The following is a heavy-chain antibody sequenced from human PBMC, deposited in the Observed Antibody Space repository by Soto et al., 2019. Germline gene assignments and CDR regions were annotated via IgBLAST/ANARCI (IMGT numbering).Heavy chain of an antibody. V-gene: IGHV3-48*02. CDR2: ISTSSSTI. CDR1: GFTFSNYN. CDR3: ASHCGGGCYRGFDY. Sequence: GGSLRLSCAASGFTFSNYNMNWVRQAPGKGLEWISYISTSSSTIYYADSVKGRFTISRDNAKNSLYLQMNSLRDEDTALYYCASHCGGGCYRGFDYWGLGSLVTVSS. J-gene: IGHJ4*02. D-gene: IGHD2-21*02.